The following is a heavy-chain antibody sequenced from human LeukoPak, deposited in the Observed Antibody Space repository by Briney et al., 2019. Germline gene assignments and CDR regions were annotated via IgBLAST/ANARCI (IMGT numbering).Heavy chain of an antibody. CDR1: GFTFSSYS. CDR3: ARGRIVATICDY. V-gene: IGHV3-21*01. J-gene: IGHJ4*02. D-gene: IGHD5-12*01. Sequence: TGGSLRLSCAASGFTFSSYSMNWVRQAPGKGLEWVSSISSSSSYIYYADSVKGRFTISRDNAKNSLYLQMNSLRAEDTAVYYCARGRIVATICDYWGQGTLVTVSS. CDR2: ISSSSSYI.